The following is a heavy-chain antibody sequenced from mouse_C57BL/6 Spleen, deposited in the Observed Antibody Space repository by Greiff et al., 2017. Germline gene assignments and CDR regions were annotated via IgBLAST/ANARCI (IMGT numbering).Heavy chain of an antibody. Sequence: DVQLQESGPVLVKPGASVKMSCKASGYTFTDYYMNWVKQSHGKSLEWIGVINPYNGGTSYNQKFKGKATLTVDKSSSTAYMELNSLTSEDSAVYYCASGVAGDYWGQGTTLTVSS. CDR2: INPYNGGT. D-gene: IGHD1-1*02. CDR1: GYTFTDYY. V-gene: IGHV1-19*01. J-gene: IGHJ2*01. CDR3: ASGVAGDY.